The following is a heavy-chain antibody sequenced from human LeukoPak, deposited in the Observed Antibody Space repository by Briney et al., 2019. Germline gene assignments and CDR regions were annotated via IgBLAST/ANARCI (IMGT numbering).Heavy chain of an antibody. J-gene: IGHJ6*02. CDR2: INHSGST. V-gene: IGHV4-34*01. Sequence: SETLSLTCAVYGGSFSGYYWSWIRQPPGKGLEWIGEINHSGSTNYNPSLKSRVTISVDTSKNQFSLKLSSVTAADTAVYYCARGRHYYDSSAYYRGDYYYYYGMDVWGQGTTVTVSS. CDR1: GGSFSGYY. D-gene: IGHD3-22*01. CDR3: ARGRHYYDSSAYYRGDYYYYYGMDV.